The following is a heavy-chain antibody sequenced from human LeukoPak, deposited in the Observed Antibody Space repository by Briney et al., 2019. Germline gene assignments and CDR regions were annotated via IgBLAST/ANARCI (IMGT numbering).Heavy chain of an antibody. V-gene: IGHV3-7*01. CDR1: GFTFSRYW. J-gene: IGHJ4*02. Sequence: PGGSLRLSCAASGFTFSRYWMSWLRQAPGKGLEWVANIKQDGSEKYYVDSVKGRFTISRDNAKNSLYLQMNSLRAEDTAVYYCARDGWSPDYWGQGTLVTVSS. CDR2: IKQDGSEK. CDR3: ARDGWSPDY.